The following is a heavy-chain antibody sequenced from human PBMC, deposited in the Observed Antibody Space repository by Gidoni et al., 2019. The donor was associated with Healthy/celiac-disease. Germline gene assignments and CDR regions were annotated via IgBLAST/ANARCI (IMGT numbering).Heavy chain of an antibody. Sequence: EVQLVESGGGLVQPGRSLRLSCAASGFTFDDYAMHWVRHAPGKGLEWVSGISWNSGSIGYADSVKGRFTISRDNAKNSLYLQMNSLRAEDTALYYCAKDMAVAGTPDAFDIWGQGTMVTVSS. CDR3: AKDMAVAGTPDAFDI. CDR2: ISWNSGSI. CDR1: GFTFDDYA. V-gene: IGHV3-9*01. D-gene: IGHD6-19*01. J-gene: IGHJ3*02.